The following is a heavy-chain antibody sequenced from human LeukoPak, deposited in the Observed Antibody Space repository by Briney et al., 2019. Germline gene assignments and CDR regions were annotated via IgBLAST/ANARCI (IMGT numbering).Heavy chain of an antibody. D-gene: IGHD3-10*01. V-gene: IGHV1-18*01. CDR1: GYTFTNYG. J-gene: IGHJ4*02. Sequence: ASVKVSCKASGYTFTNYGFNWVRQAPRQGLEWMGNSAYNGNTNYAQKFQDRVTMTTDTSTSTAYMELRSLRSDDTAVYYCARYNSMFRGVTTSDYWGQGTLVTVSS. CDR2: NSAYNGNT. CDR3: ARYNSMFRGVTTSDY.